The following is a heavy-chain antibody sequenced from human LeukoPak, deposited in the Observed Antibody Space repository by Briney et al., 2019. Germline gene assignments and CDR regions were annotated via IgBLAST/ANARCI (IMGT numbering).Heavy chain of an antibody. D-gene: IGHD2-2*02. V-gene: IGHV3-23*01. CDR2: ISGSGGST. J-gene: IGHJ6*02. CDR1: GFTLSTYA. CDR3: AKDWWAHCSSTSCYSGGHYGMDV. Sequence: GGSLRLSCAASGFTLSTYAMSWVRQVPGKGLEWVSAISGSGGSTHYADSVKGRFTISRDNSKNTLYLQMNSLRAEDTAVYYCAKDWWAHCSSTSCYSGGHYGMDVWGQGTTVTVSS.